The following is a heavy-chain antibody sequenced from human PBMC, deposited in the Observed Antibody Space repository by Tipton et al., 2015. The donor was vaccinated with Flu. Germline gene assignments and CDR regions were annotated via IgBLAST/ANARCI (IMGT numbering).Heavy chain of an antibody. V-gene: IGHV1-8*01. CDR3: AGGSKYYDFWSGYSDYYYYGMDV. J-gene: IGHJ6*02. Sequence: QSGPEVKKPGASVKVSCKASGYTFTSYDINWVRQATGQGLEWMGWMNPNSGNTGYAQKFQGRVTMTRNTSISTAYMELSSLRSADTAVYYCAGGSKYYDFWSGYSDYYYYGMDVWGQGTTVTVSS. CDR2: MNPNSGNT. CDR1: GYTFTSYD. D-gene: IGHD3-3*01.